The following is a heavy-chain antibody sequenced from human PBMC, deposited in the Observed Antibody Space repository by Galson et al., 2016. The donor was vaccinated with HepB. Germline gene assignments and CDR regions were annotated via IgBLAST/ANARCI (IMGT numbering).Heavy chain of an antibody. V-gene: IGHV3-23*01. Sequence: SLRLSCAASGFTFSSYTMNWVRQAPGKGLEWVSGISGSGSGTYYTDSVKGRFTISRDNSKNTLYLQMNSLRAEDTAFYYCAKEKGTGYSPFDYWGQGTLVTVSS. CDR2: ISGSGSGT. J-gene: IGHJ4*02. D-gene: IGHD2-8*02. CDR1: GFTFSSYT. CDR3: AKEKGTGYSPFDY.